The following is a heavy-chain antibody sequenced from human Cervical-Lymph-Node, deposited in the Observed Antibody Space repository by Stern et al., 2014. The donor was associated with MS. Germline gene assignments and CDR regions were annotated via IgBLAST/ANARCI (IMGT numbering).Heavy chain of an antibody. CDR3: ARDALRFDY. CDR2: IYTSGST. Sequence: QVQLQESGPGLVKPSQTLSLTCTVSGGSISSGSYYWSWIRQPAGKGLEWIGRIYTSGSTNYNPSLKSRVTISVDPSQDTVSLKMSSVTAADTAVYYCARDALRFDYWGQGTLVTVSS. CDR1: GGSISSGSYY. J-gene: IGHJ4*02. D-gene: IGHD5-12*01. V-gene: IGHV4-61*02.